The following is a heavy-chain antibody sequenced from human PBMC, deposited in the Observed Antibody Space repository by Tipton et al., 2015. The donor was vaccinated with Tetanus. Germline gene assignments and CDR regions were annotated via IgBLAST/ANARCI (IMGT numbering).Heavy chain of an antibody. Sequence: TLSLTCSVSGGSISSRNYYWGWIRQPPGKGLEFIGRVYYSGNTYYNPSLKSRVIISVDTSKNQFSLKLSSVTATDTAVYYCAAQIIPTDRGGWFDPWGQGTLVTVSS. V-gene: IGHV4-39*01. CDR1: GGSISSRNYY. D-gene: IGHD3-3*01. J-gene: IGHJ5*02. CDR2: VYYSGNT. CDR3: AAQIIPTDRGGWFDP.